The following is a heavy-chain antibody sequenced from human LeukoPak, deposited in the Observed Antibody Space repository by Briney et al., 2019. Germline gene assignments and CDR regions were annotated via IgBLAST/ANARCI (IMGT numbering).Heavy chain of an antibody. CDR2: IWYDGSNK. CDR3: TRDRGAYNLYDY. V-gene: IGHV3-33*01. CDR1: GFTFSSYG. J-gene: IGHJ4*02. Sequence: PGGSLRLSCAASGFTFSSYGMHWVRQAPGKGLEWVAVIWYDGSNKYYADSVKGRFTTSRDDSKAIAYLQMNSLKTEDTAVYHCTRDRGAYNLYDYWGQGTLVTVSS. D-gene: IGHD1-1*01.